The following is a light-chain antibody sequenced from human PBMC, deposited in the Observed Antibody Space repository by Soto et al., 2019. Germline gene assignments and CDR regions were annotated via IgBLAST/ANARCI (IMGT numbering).Light chain of an antibody. J-gene: IGLJ2*01. Sequence: QSVLTQPPSVSAAPGQKVTISFSGSSSNIGKNYVSWYQQLPGTAPKLLIYDNNKRPSGIPDRFSGSKSGTSATLGITGLQTGDEADYYCGTWDSRLSALFGGGTKLTVL. CDR2: DNN. CDR3: GTWDSRLSAL. V-gene: IGLV1-51*01. CDR1: SSNIGKNY.